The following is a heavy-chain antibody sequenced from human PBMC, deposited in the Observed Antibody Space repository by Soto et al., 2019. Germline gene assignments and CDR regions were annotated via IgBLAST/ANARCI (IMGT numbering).Heavy chain of an antibody. CDR3: ARRGAVAPGGNAFDI. Sequence: ETLKISCRGSGYSFTSYWIGWVRQMPGKGLEWMGIIYPGDSDTRYSPSFQGQVTISADKSISTAYLQWSSLKASDTAMYYCARRGAVAPGGNAFDIWGQGTMVTV. V-gene: IGHV5-51*01. D-gene: IGHD6-19*01. CDR2: IYPGDSDT. CDR1: GYSFTSYW. J-gene: IGHJ3*02.